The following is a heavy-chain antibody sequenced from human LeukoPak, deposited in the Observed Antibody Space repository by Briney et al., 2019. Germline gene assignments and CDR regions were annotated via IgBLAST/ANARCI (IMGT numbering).Heavy chain of an antibody. Sequence: ASVKVSCKASGYTFTGYYLHWVRQAPGQGLEWMGWINPDSGGTNSAQKFQGRVTMTKDTSIGTAFLELSRLGSDDTAVYYCARPQRSSGHPPYFDQRGQGIPVTVSS. J-gene: IGHJ4*02. D-gene: IGHD6-19*01. V-gene: IGHV1-2*02. CDR1: GYTFTGYY. CDR3: ARPQRSSGHPPYFDQ. CDR2: INPDSGGT.